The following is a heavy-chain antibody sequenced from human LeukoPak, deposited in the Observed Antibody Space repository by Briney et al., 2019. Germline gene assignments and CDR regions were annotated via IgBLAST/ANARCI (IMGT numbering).Heavy chain of an antibody. V-gene: IGHV4-34*01. CDR3: ARYSGGLFETYYFDY. Sequence: SETLSLTCAVYNGSLSDYYWSWLRQPPGRGLEWIGEINHGESTNYNPSLKSRVTMSVDTSKNQFSLRLTSVTAADTAVYYCARYSGGLFETYYFDYWGQGSLVTVSS. CDR2: INHGEST. J-gene: IGHJ4*02. CDR1: NGSLSDYY. D-gene: IGHD6-19*01.